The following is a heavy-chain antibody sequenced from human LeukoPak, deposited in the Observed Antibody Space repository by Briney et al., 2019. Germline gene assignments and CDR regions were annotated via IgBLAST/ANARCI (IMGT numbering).Heavy chain of an antibody. CDR1: GFTFSNFW. V-gene: IGHV3-7*03. D-gene: IGHD2-2*01. Sequence: PGGSLRLSCTASGFTFSNFWMGWVRQAPGKGLEWVSNIKQDETEKFYLGSVKGRFTISRDNAKNSLYLQMNSLRVEDTALHYRARLGSTSPGNWYKSFAQWGQGTPVTASS. CDR3: ARLGSTSPGNWYKSFAQ. J-gene: IGHJ4*02. CDR2: IKQDETEK.